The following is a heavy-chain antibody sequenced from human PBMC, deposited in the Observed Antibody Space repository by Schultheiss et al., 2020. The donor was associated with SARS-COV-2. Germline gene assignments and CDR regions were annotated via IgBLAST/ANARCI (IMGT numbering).Heavy chain of an antibody. CDR1: GFSFSSYG. V-gene: IGHV3-23*01. J-gene: IGHJ2*01. CDR2: ISGSGGST. Sequence: AGSLRLSCAASGFSFSSYGMSWVRQAPGKGLEWVSAISGSGGSTYYADSVKGRFTISRDNSKNTLYLQMNSLRAEDTAVYYCAKAASSGYYYDWYFDLWGRGTLVTVSS. CDR3: AKAASSGYYYDWYFDL. D-gene: IGHD3-22*01.